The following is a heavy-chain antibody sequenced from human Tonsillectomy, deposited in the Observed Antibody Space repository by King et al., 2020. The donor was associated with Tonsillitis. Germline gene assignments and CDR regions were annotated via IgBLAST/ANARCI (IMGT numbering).Heavy chain of an antibody. D-gene: IGHD1-26*01. CDR1: GFTFSSYA. J-gene: IGHJ4*02. CDR3: ARNKESGSFYGYFEN. CDR2: ISYDGSSK. Sequence: VQLVESGGGVVQPGRSLRLSCAASGFTFSSYAMHWVRQAPGKGLEWVAGISYDGSSKHYADSVKGRFTISRDNSKNTVYLQMNSLRAEDTAVYYCARNKESGSFYGYFENWGQGALVTVSS. V-gene: IGHV3-30-3*01.